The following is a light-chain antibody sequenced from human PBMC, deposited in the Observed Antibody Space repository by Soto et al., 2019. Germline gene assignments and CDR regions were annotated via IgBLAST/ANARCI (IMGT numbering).Light chain of an antibody. V-gene: IGLV2-14*01. Sequence: PRASVSGSPGQSIYISCTGTIIYVGGYNYVSWYQQQSGKAPKLMIHEVSNRPSGVSNRFSGSKSGNTASLTISGLQAEDEADYYFSSYTRSRAYVFGIGPEVTV. J-gene: IGLJ1*01. CDR2: EVS. CDR3: SSYTRSRAYV. CDR1: IIYVGGYNY.